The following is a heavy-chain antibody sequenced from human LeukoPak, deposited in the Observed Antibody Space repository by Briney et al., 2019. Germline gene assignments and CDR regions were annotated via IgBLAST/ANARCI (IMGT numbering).Heavy chain of an antibody. CDR3: AITRGYSYDYNY. CDR2: ISSTGGST. V-gene: IGHV3-23*01. J-gene: IGHJ4*02. Sequence: GGSLRLSCAASGITFSSYGMSWVRQAPGKGLEWVSSISSTGGSTYYADSVKGRFTISRDNSKNTLYLQMNSLRAEDTAVYYCAITRGYSYDYNYWGQGTLVTVSS. D-gene: IGHD5-18*01. CDR1: GITFSSYG.